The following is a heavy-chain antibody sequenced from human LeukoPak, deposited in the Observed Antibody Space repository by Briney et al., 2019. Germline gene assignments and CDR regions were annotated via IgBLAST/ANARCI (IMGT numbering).Heavy chain of an antibody. CDR3: ARARSAPPSRYYGMDV. J-gene: IGHJ6*02. CDR1: GGTFSSYA. CDR2: IIPIFGTA. D-gene: IGHD2-15*01. V-gene: IGHV1-69*13. Sequence: SVQVSCKASGGTFSSYAISWVRQAPGQGLEWMGGIIPIFGTANYAQKFQGRVTITADESTSTAYMELSSLRSEDTAVYYCARARSAPPSRYYGMDVWGQGTTVTVSS.